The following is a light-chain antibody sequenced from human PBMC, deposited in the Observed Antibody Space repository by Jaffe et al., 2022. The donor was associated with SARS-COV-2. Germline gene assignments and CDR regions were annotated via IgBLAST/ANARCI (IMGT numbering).Light chain of an antibody. V-gene: IGKV3-20*01. Sequence: ELVLTQSPATLSLSPGDSANLSCRASQTLRGKFVAWYQQRPGRAPRLLTYGASNRATGVADRFTSGGTGTDFSLTISRLEPEDFAVYYCQHFDSELGTFGQGTKVDMK. CDR2: GAS. CDR3: QHFDSELGT. CDR1: QTLRGKF. J-gene: IGKJ1*01.